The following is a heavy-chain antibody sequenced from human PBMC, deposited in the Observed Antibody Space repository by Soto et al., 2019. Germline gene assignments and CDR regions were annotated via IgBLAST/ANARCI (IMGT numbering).Heavy chain of an antibody. CDR3: ARLRIATNNYKWFDP. CDR2: IYVTGAV. CDR1: GAALNSGNYY. D-gene: IGHD2-21*01. Sequence: PSETLSLTCIVCGAALNSGNYYWFWIRHVPGKGLEWIGHIYVTGAVDYNPSLRDRITIPQDTSERQFSLNLRLVTAADTAVYYCARLRIATNNYKWFDPWGQGTQVTVSS. V-gene: IGHV4-31*03. J-gene: IGHJ5*02.